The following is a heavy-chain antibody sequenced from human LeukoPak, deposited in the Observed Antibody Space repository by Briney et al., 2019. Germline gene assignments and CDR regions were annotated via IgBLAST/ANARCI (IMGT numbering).Heavy chain of an antibody. D-gene: IGHD6-13*01. CDR2: ISGNGGSI. CDR3: AKSPYTSSERYFDP. Sequence: GGSLRLSCAASGFSFSSYAMTWVRQAPGKGLEWVSTISGNGGSIYYADSVKGRFTISRDNSKNTLHLQMNSLRAGDTAVYYCAKSPYTSSERYFDPWGQGTLVTVSS. V-gene: IGHV3-23*01. J-gene: IGHJ5*02. CDR1: GFSFSSYA.